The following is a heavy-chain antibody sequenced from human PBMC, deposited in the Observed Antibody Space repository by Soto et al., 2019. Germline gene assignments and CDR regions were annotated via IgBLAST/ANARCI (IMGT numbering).Heavy chain of an antibody. Sequence: QVQLVESGGGVVQPGRSLRLSCAASGFTFSSYAMHWVRQAPGKGLEWVAVISYDGSNKYYADSVKGRFTISRDNSKNMXYLRMNSLRAEDTAVYYCARVPPTDYDYPPCGFDYWGQGTLVTVSS. D-gene: IGHD3-16*01. CDR1: GFTFSSYA. V-gene: IGHV3-30-3*01. CDR2: ISYDGSNK. J-gene: IGHJ4*02. CDR3: ARVPPTDYDYPPCGFDY.